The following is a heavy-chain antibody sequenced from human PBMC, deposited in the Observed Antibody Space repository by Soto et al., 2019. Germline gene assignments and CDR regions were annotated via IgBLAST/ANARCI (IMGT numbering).Heavy chain of an antibody. J-gene: IGHJ6*02. CDR3: ASPISGSPTDYGMDV. CDR1: GYCFTSYW. Sequence: ESRKICCKGSGYCFTSYWIGWVRQMPGKGLEWMGIIYPGDSDTRYSPSFQGQVTISADKSISTAYLQWSSLKASDTAMYYCASPISGSPTDYGMDVWGQGTTVTVSS. CDR2: IYPGDSDT. D-gene: IGHD1-26*01. V-gene: IGHV5-51*01.